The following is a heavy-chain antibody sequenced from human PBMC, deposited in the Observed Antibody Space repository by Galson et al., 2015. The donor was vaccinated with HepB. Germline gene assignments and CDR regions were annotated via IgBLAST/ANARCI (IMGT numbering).Heavy chain of an antibody. Sequence: SLRLSCAASGFTFSSYEMNWVRQAPGKGLEWVSYISSSGSTIYYADSVKGRFTISRDNAKNSLYLQMNSLRAEDTAVYYCARSDDILTGYAETYYYYYGMDVWGQGTTVTVSS. V-gene: IGHV3-48*03. J-gene: IGHJ6*02. CDR1: GFTFSSYE. CDR3: ARSDDILTGYAETYYYYYGMDV. CDR2: ISSSGSTI. D-gene: IGHD3-9*01.